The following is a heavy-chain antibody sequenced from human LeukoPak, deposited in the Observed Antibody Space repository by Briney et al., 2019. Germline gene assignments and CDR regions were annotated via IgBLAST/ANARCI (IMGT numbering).Heavy chain of an antibody. J-gene: IGHJ5*02. V-gene: IGHV1-24*01. CDR1: RYTPTELS. Sequence: GGPVKVSCKGFRYTPTELSMHWGGQGPGKRPEWVGGFDPEDGETIYAQKFQGRVTMTEDTSTDTAYMELSSLRSEDTAVYYCATNLGSYGWFDPWGQGTLVTVSS. D-gene: IGHD1-26*01. CDR2: FDPEDGET. CDR3: ATNLGSYGWFDP.